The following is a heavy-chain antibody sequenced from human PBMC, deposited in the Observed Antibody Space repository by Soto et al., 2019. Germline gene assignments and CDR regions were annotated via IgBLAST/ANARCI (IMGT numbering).Heavy chain of an antibody. CDR2: IYYSGST. J-gene: IGHJ6*02. CDR1: GGSVSSGSYY. Sequence: SETLSLTCTVSGGSVSSGSYYWSWIRQPPGKGLEWIGYIYYSGSTNYNPSPKSRVTISVDTSKNQFSLKLSSVTAADTAVYYCARDNPAAADYYYYGMDVWGQGTTVTVSS. D-gene: IGHD2-2*01. CDR3: ARDNPAAADYYYYGMDV. V-gene: IGHV4-61*01.